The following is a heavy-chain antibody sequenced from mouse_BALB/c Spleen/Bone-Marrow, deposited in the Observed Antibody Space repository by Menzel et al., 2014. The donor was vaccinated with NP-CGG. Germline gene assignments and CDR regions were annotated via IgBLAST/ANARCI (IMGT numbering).Heavy chain of an antibody. CDR2: IYPGDDDT. J-gene: IGHJ3*01. Sequence: VQLQQSGAELVRPGSSVKISCKASGYAFSRSWMNWVKQRPGQGLEWIGQIYPGDDDTNYSGKFKGRATLTADKSSGTAYMQFSSLTSEDSAVYFCAGSTPLAYWGQGTLVTVSA. D-gene: IGHD1-1*01. CDR1: GYAFSRSW. V-gene: IGHV1-80*01. CDR3: AGSTPLAY.